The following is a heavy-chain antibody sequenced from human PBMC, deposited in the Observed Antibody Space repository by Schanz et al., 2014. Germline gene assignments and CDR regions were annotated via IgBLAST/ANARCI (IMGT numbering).Heavy chain of an antibody. Sequence: EVQLVESGGGLIQPGGSLRLSCAASGFTVSSNYMSWVRQAPGKGLEWVAVIYSGGSTFYTDSVKGRFTISRDNSKNALYLQMNSLIAEDTAVYYCAKCIGWYGRCAFDIWGQGKRVTVSS. CDR2: IYSGGST. CDR1: GFTVSSNY. D-gene: IGHD6-19*01. CDR3: AKCIGWYGRCAFDI. V-gene: IGHV3-53*01. J-gene: IGHJ3*02.